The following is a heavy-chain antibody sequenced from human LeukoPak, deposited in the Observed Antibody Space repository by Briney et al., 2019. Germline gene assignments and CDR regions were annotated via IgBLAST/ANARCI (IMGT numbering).Heavy chain of an antibody. CDR3: ARRDTMVRGVIIMLNYYYYGMDV. Sequence: ASVKVSCKASGYTFTSYDINWVRQATGQGLEWMGWMNPNSGKTGYAQKFQGRVTMTRNTSISTAYMELSSLRSEDTAVYYCARRDTMVRGVIIMLNYYYYGMDVWGQGTTVTVSS. CDR1: GYTFTSYD. V-gene: IGHV1-8*01. D-gene: IGHD3-10*01. CDR2: MNPNSGKT. J-gene: IGHJ6*02.